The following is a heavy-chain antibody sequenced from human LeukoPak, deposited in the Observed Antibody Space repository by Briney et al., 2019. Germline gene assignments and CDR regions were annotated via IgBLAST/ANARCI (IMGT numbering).Heavy chain of an antibody. Sequence: PSETLSLTCTVSGGSISSGSYYWSWIRQPAGKGLEWIGRIYTSGSTNYNPSLKSRVTISVDTSKNQLSLKLSSVTAADTAIYYCARHEHSASFYGLSWFDPWGQGTLVTVSS. V-gene: IGHV4-61*02. CDR3: ARHEHSASFYGLSWFDP. J-gene: IGHJ5*02. CDR2: IYTSGST. D-gene: IGHD4-17*01. CDR1: GGSISSGSYY.